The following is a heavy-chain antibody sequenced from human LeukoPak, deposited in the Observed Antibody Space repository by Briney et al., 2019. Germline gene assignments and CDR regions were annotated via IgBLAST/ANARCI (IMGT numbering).Heavy chain of an antibody. Sequence: PSETLSLTCAVYGGSFSGYYWSWIRQPPGKGLEWIGYIYYSGTTYYNPSLKSRVSISVDTSKNQFSLKLSSVTAADTALYYCARGSGYSYNEYFFDNWGQGTLVTVSS. CDR2: IYYSGTT. J-gene: IGHJ4*02. CDR3: ARGSGYSYNEYFFDN. V-gene: IGHV4-59*01. D-gene: IGHD5-18*01. CDR1: GGSFSGYY.